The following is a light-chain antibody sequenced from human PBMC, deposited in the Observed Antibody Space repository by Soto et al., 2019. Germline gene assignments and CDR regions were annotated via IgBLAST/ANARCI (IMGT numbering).Light chain of an antibody. Sequence: DIQLTQSPSFLSASVGDTVTITCRASQDISHSLAWYQQKPGKAPKVLIYGASTLQSGVPSRFSGSGSGTEFTLTINSLQPEDFATYYCQQLTSYPLTFGGGAKVELK. CDR1: QDISHS. J-gene: IGKJ4*01. CDR2: GAS. V-gene: IGKV1-9*01. CDR3: QQLTSYPLT.